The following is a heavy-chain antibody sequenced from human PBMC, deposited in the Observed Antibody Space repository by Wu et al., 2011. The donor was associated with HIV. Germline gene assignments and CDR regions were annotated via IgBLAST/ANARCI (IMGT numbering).Heavy chain of an antibody. CDR1: GGTFSKYT. Sequence: QVQLVQSGAEVKKPGSSVKVSCKASGGTFSKYTISWVRQAPGQGLEWMGGIIPIFGTAKYAQKFKGRVTIAADEPTDTVYMTLNSLRSDDTAIYYCARGRGMGSGFYPEHWGQGTLATVSS. J-gene: IGHJ1*01. V-gene: IGHV1-69*12. D-gene: IGHD1-26*01. CDR3: ARGRGMGSGFYPEH. CDR2: IIPIFGTA.